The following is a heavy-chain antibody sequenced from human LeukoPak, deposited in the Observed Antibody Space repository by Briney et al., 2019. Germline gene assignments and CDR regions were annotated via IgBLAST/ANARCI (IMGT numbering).Heavy chain of an antibody. CDR2: NNHSGST. J-gene: IGHJ4*02. V-gene: IGHV4-34*01. CDR1: GGSFSGYY. CDR3: ARDRYYYDSSGYYIFDY. Sequence: PSETLSLTCAVYGGSFSGYYWSWIRQPPGKGLEWIGENNHSGSTNYNPSLKSRVTISVDTSKNQFSLKLSSVTAADTAVYYCARDRYYYDSSGYYIFDYWGQGTLVTVSS. D-gene: IGHD3-22*01.